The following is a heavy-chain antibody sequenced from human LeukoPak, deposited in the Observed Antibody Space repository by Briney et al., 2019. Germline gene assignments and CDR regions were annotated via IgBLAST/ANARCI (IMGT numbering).Heavy chain of an antibody. CDR1: GFTFSSYA. Sequence: PGRSLRLSCAASGFTFSSYAMHWVRQAPGKGLEWVAVISYDGSNKYYADSVKGRFTISRDNSRSTLYLQMNSLRVEDTGVYYCARALSQGAGAAVPSAPIDYWGQGTLVTVSS. D-gene: IGHD2-2*01. V-gene: IGHV3-30-3*01. J-gene: IGHJ4*02. CDR2: ISYDGSNK. CDR3: ARALSQGAGAAVPSAPIDY.